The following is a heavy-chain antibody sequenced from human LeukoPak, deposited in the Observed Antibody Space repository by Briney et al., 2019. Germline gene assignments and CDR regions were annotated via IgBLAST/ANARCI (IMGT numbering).Heavy chain of an antibody. J-gene: IGHJ4*02. CDR3: ARDCSGGTCYLDY. CDR2: ISAYNGNT. Sequence: ASVKVSCKASGTTLTYYGITWVRQAPGQGLEWMGWISAYNGNTNYAQKFQGRATMTTDTSTSTAYMELRSLRSDDTALYYCARDCSGGTCYLDYWGQGTLVTVSS. D-gene: IGHD2-15*01. CDR1: GTTLTYYG. V-gene: IGHV1-18*01.